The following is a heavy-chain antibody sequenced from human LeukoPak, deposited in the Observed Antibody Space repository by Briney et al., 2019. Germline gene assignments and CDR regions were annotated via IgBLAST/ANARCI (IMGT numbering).Heavy chain of an antibody. V-gene: IGHV3-11*01. CDR3: ARLLLWFGEPNNFDY. CDR2: ISSSGSTI. CDR1: GFIFSNAW. D-gene: IGHD3-10*01. J-gene: IGHJ4*02. Sequence: GGSLRLSCAASGFIFSNAWMTWVRQAPGKGLEWVSYISSSGSTIYYADSVKGRFTISRDNAKNSLYLQMNSLRAEDTAVYYCARLLLWFGEPNNFDYWGQGTLVTVSS.